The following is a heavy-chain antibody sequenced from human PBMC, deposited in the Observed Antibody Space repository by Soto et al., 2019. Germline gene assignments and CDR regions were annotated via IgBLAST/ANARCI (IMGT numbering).Heavy chain of an antibody. CDR2: ISGSGRTT. J-gene: IGHJ4*02. CDR3: AKDTRELPPAGLWD. D-gene: IGHD3-16*01. CDR1: GFTFSTYA. V-gene: IGHV3-23*01. Sequence: EVQLLESGGCLVQPGGSLRLSCAASGFTFSTYAMSWVRQAPGKGLEWVSAISGSGRTTYYADSVKGRFTISRDNSKNTVFLQVNSLRAEDTAIYYCAKDTRELPPAGLWDWGQGSLVTVSS.